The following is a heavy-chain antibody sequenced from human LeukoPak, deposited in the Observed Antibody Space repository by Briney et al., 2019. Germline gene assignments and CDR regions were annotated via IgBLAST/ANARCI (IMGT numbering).Heavy chain of an antibody. CDR1: GFTFSSYE. Sequence: PGGSLRLLCAASGFTFSSYEMNWVRQAPGKGLEWVSYFGGPGSNVYYADSVKGRFTVSRDNAMNSLYLQMNSLRAEDTAVYYCAREERDTARLPYYDHWGQGTLVTVSS. CDR3: AREERDTARLPYYDH. V-gene: IGHV3-48*03. CDR2: FGGPGSNV. D-gene: IGHD5-18*01. J-gene: IGHJ4*02.